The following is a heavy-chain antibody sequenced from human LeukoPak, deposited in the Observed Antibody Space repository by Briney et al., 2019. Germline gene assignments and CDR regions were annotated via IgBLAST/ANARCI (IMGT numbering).Heavy chain of an antibody. D-gene: IGHD1-26*01. J-gene: IGHJ3*02. CDR3: ARYIVGATGAFDI. CDR2: INHSGGT. V-gene: IGHV4-34*01. Sequence: SETLSLTCAVYGGSFSGYYWSWIRQPPGKGLEWIGEINHSGGTNYNPSLKSRVTISVDTSKNQFSLKLSSVTAADTAVYYCARYIVGATGAFDIWGQGTMVTVSS. CDR1: GGSFSGYY.